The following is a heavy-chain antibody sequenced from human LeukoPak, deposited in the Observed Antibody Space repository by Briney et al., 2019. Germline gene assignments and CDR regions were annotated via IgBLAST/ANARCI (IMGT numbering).Heavy chain of an antibody. D-gene: IGHD2-15*01. CDR1: GFTFSSYC. V-gene: IGHV3-30*18. CDR3: AKGSWFFDY. CDR2: ISYDGSNK. Sequence: AGGCLRLSCAASGFTFSSYCMHWVRQAPGKGLEWVAVISYDGSNKYYADSVKGRFTISRDNSKNTLYLQMNSLRAEDTAVYYCAKGSWFFDYWGQGTLVTVSS. J-gene: IGHJ4*02.